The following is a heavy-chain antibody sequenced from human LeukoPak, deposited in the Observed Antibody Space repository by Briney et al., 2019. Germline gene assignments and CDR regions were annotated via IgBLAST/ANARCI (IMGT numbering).Heavy chain of an antibody. CDR3: GKKYGLPTTTERSVQY. V-gene: IGHV3-23*01. CDR2: LSGDSDIT. CDR1: GFSFRSYA. D-gene: IGHD1-1*01. J-gene: IGHJ4*02. Sequence: GGSLRLSRTASGFSFRSYAMNWVRQTPGKGLEWLSILSGDSDITHYADSVKGRFTISRDNSKNTLYLQMNSLRAEDTAIYYCGKKYGLPTTTERSVQYWGQGTLVTVSS.